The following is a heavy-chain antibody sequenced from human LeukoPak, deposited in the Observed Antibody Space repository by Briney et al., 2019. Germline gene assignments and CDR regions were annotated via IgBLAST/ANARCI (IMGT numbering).Heavy chain of an antibody. CDR2: TYYRSKWHS. CDR1: GDSVSSNSAA. J-gene: IGHJ2*01. CDR3: ARGKWELLSHYWCFDL. Sequence: SQTLSLTCAISGDSVSSNSAAWNWIRQSPSRGLEWLGRTYYRSKWHSYYAPSVKSRITINPDTSKNQFSLQLNSVTPEDTAVYYCARGKWELLSHYWCFDLWGRGTLVTVSS. D-gene: IGHD1-26*01. V-gene: IGHV6-1*01.